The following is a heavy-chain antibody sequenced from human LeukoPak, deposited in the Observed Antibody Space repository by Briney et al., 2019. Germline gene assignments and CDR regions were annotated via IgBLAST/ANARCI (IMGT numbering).Heavy chain of an antibody. CDR2: VKEDGSEQ. V-gene: IGHV3-7*01. CDR3: TRQPTTLDGSKFMSTDH. CDR1: GFTFSSYW. D-gene: IGHD5/OR15-5a*01. J-gene: IGHJ4*02. Sequence: PGGSLRLSCAASGFTFSSYWMSWVRQAPGKGLEWVASVKEDGSEQYYVDSVRGRFIISRDNAKNSLYLQMSSLRAEDTAVYYCTRQPTTLDGSKFMSTDHWGQGTLVTVSS.